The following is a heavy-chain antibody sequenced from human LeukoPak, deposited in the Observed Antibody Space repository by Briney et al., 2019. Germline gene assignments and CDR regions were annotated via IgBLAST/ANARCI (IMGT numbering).Heavy chain of an antibody. D-gene: IGHD3-22*01. CDR1: GDSVSNNNTA. Sequence: SQTLSLTCAISGDSVSNNNTAWNWIRQSPSRGLEWLGRTYYRSKWYNDYAVPVKSRITTNPDTSKNQFSLQLNSVTPEDTAVYYCARFDSRRKNFDYWGQGTLLTVSS. CDR3: ARFDSRRKNFDY. V-gene: IGHV6-1*01. J-gene: IGHJ4*02. CDR2: TYYRSKWYN.